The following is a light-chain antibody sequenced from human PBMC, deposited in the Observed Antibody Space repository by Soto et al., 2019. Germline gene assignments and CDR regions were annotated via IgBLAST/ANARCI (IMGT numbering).Light chain of an antibody. CDR3: QQYNNWPGWT. Sequence: EILMTQSPATLSVSPGERATLSCWASQSVSSKLAWYQQKPGQAPRLLIYGASTRATGIPARFSGSGSGTEFTLTISSLKSEDFAVYYCQQYNNWPGWTFGQGTKVDIK. V-gene: IGKV3-15*01. J-gene: IGKJ1*01. CDR1: QSVSSK. CDR2: GAS.